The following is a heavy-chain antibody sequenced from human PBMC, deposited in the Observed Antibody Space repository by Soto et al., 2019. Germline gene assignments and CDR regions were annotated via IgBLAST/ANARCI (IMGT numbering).Heavy chain of an antibody. V-gene: IGHV4-59*01. J-gene: IGHJ4*02. CDR3: AREGFSGYEALDY. Sequence: QVQLQESGPRLLKPSETLSLTCSVSGGPIRSYYLSWVRQAPGKGLEWIAYIAYTGITGYNPSLRGRVTISGDTSQNLCSLKMTSVTAADTAVYYCAREGFSGYEALDYWGQGILVTVS. CDR1: GGPIRSYY. CDR2: IAYTGIT. D-gene: IGHD5-12*01.